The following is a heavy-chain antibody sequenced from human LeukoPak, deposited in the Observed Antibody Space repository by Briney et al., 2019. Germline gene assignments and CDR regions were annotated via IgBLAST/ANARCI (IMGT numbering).Heavy chain of an antibody. CDR2: IYPGDSDT. CDR3: ARLLSIAAAGTAGFDY. Sequence: GESLKISCKGSGYSFTSYWLGWVRQMPGKGLEWMGIIYPGDSDTRYSPSFQGQVTISADKSISTAYLQWSSLKASDTAMYYCARLLSIAAAGTAGFDYWGQGTLVTVSS. D-gene: IGHD6-13*01. CDR1: GYSFTSYW. J-gene: IGHJ4*02. V-gene: IGHV5-51*01.